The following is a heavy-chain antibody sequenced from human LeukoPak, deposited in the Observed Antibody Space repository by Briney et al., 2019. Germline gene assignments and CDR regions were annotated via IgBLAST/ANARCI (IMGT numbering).Heavy chain of an antibody. CDR1: GGSVSSGSYY. J-gene: IGHJ3*02. D-gene: IGHD3-16*01. CDR2: IYYSGST. CDR3: ARAAHYDYVWGRSLDAFDI. Sequence: PSETLSLTCTVSGGSVSSGSYYWSWIRQPPGTGLEWIGYIYYSGSTNYNPSLKSRVTISVDTSKNQFSLKLSSVTAADTAVYYCARAAHYDYVWGRSLDAFDIWGQGTMVTVSS. V-gene: IGHV4-61*01.